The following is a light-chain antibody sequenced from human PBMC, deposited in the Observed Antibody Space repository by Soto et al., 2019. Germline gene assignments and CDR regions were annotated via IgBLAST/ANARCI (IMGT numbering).Light chain of an antibody. CDR2: GAS. CDR1: QSVSNNY. J-gene: IGKJ1*01. V-gene: IGKV3-20*01. Sequence: EIVLTQSPGTLSLSPGERATRSCRASQSVSNNYLAWYQQKPGQAPRLLIYGASNRATGIPDRFSGSGSGTDFTLTISRLEPEDFAVYYCQQYGSSSWTFGQGTKV. CDR3: QQYGSSSWT.